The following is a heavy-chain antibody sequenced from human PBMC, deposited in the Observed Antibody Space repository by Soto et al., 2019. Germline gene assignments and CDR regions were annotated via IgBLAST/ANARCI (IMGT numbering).Heavy chain of an antibody. Sequence: GGSLRLSCAASGFTFSSYEMNWVRQAPGKGLEWVSYISSSGSTIYYADSVKGRFTISRDNAKNSLYLQMNSLRAEDTAVYYCARDAPGVPAAIRRLDYWGQGTLVTVSS. V-gene: IGHV3-48*03. CDR1: GFTFSSYE. CDR2: ISSSGSTI. CDR3: ARDAPGVPAAIRRLDY. J-gene: IGHJ4*02. D-gene: IGHD2-2*01.